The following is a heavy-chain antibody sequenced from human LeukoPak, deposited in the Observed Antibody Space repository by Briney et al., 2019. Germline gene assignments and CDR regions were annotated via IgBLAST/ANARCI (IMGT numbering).Heavy chain of an antibody. CDR3: AREDRDSSGSSRVDYFDY. Sequence: GASVKVSCKASGYTFTSYYMHWVRQAPGQGLEWMGIINPSGGSTSYAQKFQGRVTMTRNMSTSTVYMELSSLRSEDTAAYYCAREDRDSSGSSRVDYFDYWGQGTLVTVSS. V-gene: IGHV1-46*01. J-gene: IGHJ4*02. CDR2: INPSGGST. D-gene: IGHD3-22*01. CDR1: GYTFTSYY.